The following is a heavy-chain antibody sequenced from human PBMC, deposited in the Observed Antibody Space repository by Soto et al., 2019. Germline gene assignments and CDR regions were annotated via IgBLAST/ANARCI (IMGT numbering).Heavy chain of an antibody. J-gene: IGHJ4*02. CDR3: ARGPSGDKVHY. V-gene: IGHV4-30-4*01. Sequence: SETLSLTCTVSGGSITSLYSCWSCIRQPPGEGLEWIGHIFDSGTTYTNPSLRSQVAISLDTSKNHFSLTLSSVTAADTAVYYCARGPSGDKVHYWGQGALVTVSS. D-gene: IGHD7-27*01. CDR2: IFDSGTT. CDR1: GGSITSLYSC.